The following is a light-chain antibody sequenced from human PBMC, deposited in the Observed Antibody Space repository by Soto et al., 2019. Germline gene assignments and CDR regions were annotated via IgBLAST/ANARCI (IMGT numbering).Light chain of an antibody. J-gene: IGLJ1*01. CDR1: SSHIGSNT. CDR2: SNN. CDR3: AAWDDSLNGDV. V-gene: IGLV1-44*01. Sequence: SLLAQPPPASGTPGQRVTISCSGNSSHIGSNTVNWYQQLPGTAPKLLIYSNNQRPSGVPDRFSGSKSGTSASLAISGLQSEDEADYYCAAWDDSLNGDVFGTGTKVTVL.